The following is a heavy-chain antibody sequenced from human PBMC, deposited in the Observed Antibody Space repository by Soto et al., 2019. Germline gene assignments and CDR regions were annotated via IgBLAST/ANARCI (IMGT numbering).Heavy chain of an antibody. V-gene: IGHV4-39*01. D-gene: IGHD2-15*01. CDR2: IYYSGDT. J-gene: IGHJ6*02. CDR1: GGSISSDSFY. Sequence: LSLTCTVSGGSISSDSFYWAWIRQPPGKGLEWIGIIYYSGDTYYNPSLAGRLTMSVDTSNQFSLTLRSVTAADTALYYCARNQPQRYCSGGTCRPAYGMDVWGQGTTVTVSS. CDR3: ARNQPQRYCSGGTCRPAYGMDV.